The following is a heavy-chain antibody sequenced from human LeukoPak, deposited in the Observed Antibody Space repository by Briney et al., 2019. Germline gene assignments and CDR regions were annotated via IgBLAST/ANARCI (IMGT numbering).Heavy chain of an antibody. J-gene: IGHJ4*02. CDR3: AREKVAGAFDS. CDR2: ISSSGDIQ. CDR1: GFPFSEYY. Sequence: PGGSLRVSCAASGFPFSEYYMSWIRQAPGKGLEWVSDISSSGDIQSYADSVKGRFTISRDNAKKSLHLQMSSLRADDTAVYYCAREKVAGAFDSWGQGALVSVSS. V-gene: IGHV3-11*01. D-gene: IGHD6-19*01.